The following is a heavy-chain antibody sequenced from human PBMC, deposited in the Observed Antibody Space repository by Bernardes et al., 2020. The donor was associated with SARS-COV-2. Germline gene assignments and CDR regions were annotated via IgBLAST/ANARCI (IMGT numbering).Heavy chain of an antibody. CDR3: ARDSRGRGLGRYYFDL. Sequence: GGSLRLSCAASGFSVTAKYMSWVRQAPGRGLEWVSVIYAGGDTYYADSVKGRFTVSRDESENTFYLQMNSLKGEDTAVYYCARDSRGRGLGRYYFDLWGQGTMVTVSP. CDR2: IYAGGDT. J-gene: IGHJ4*02. D-gene: IGHD6-19*01. V-gene: IGHV3-53*01. CDR1: GFSVTAKY.